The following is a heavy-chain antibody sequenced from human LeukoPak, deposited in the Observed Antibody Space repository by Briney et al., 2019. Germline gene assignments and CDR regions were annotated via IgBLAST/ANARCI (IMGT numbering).Heavy chain of an antibody. Sequence: PGGSLRLSCAASGFSFNSDWMDWVRQAPGKGLEWVANINHDNTENNYLDSVKGRFTISRDNAQNSLYLQLNGLRVEDTAVYYCVRDLRSADYWGQGTLVIVSS. D-gene: IGHD3-10*02. CDR1: GFSFNSDW. V-gene: IGHV3-7*01. CDR2: INHDNTEN. CDR3: VRDLRSADY. J-gene: IGHJ4*02.